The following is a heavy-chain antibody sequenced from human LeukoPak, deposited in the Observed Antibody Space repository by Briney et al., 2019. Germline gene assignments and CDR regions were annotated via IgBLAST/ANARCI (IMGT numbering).Heavy chain of an antibody. Sequence: GESLKISCKGSGYRFTSYWIGWVRQMPGKGLEWMGIIYPGDSDTRYSPSFQGQVTISADKSISTAYLQWSSLKASDTAMYYCARNLDYGDYHYLFDYWGQGTLVTVSS. V-gene: IGHV5-51*01. J-gene: IGHJ4*02. D-gene: IGHD4-17*01. CDR1: GYRFTSYW. CDR3: ARNLDYGDYHYLFDY. CDR2: IYPGDSDT.